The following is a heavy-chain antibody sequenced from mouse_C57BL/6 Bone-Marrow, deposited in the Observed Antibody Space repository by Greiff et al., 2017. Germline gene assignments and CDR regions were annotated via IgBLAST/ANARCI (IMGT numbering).Heavy chain of an antibody. J-gene: IGHJ3*01. D-gene: IGHD1-1*01. CDR2: IYPRSGNP. CDR1: GYTFPSSG. Sequence: VQLKQSGAELARPGASLKLSCTASGYTFPSSGISWVKQGTGPGLAWIGEIYPRSGNPYYNEKFKGKATLTADSSSSTAYMELRSLTSEDSAVYFGARGYYGSSSAWLAYWGQGTLVTGSA. CDR3: ARGYYGSSSAWLAY. V-gene: IGHV1-81*01.